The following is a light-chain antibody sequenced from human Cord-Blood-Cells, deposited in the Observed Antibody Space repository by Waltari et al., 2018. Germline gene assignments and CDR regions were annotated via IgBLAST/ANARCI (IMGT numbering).Light chain of an antibody. CDR3: QQYNNWPPFT. J-gene: IGKJ3*01. CDR1: QSVSSN. CDR2: GAS. V-gene: IGKV3D-15*01. Sequence: EIVMTQSPATLSVSPGERATLSCRASQSVSSNSAWYQQKPGQAPRLVIYGASTRATGIPARFSGSGSVTEFTLTISSLQSEDFAVYYCQQYNNWPPFTFGPGTKVDIK.